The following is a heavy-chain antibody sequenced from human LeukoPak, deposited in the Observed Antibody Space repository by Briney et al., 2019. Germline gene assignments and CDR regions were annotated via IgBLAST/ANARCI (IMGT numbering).Heavy chain of an antibody. CDR3: PRDRDYYDSSGPPQNAFDI. J-gene: IGHJ3*02. CDR1: GGSISSYY. Sequence: PSETLSLTCTVSGGSISSYYWSWIRQPAGKGLGWMGRIYTSGSTNYNPSLKSRVTMSVDTSKNQFSLKLSSVTAADTAVYYCPRDRDYYDSSGPPQNAFDIWGQGTMVTVSS. D-gene: IGHD3-22*01. CDR2: IYTSGST. V-gene: IGHV4-4*07.